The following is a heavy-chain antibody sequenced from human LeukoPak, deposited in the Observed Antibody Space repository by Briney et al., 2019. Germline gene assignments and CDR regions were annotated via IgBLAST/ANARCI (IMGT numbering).Heavy chain of an antibody. CDR1: GFTFSSYS. V-gene: IGHV3-21*01. Sequence: PGGSLRLSCAASGFTFSSYSMNWVRQAPGKGLEWVSSISSSSSYIYYADSVKGRFTISRDNAKNSLYLQMNSLRAEDTAVYYCARNQDYGDYKVDYWGQGTLVTVSS. CDR3: ARNQDYGDYKVDY. J-gene: IGHJ4*02. D-gene: IGHD4-17*01. CDR2: ISSSSSYI.